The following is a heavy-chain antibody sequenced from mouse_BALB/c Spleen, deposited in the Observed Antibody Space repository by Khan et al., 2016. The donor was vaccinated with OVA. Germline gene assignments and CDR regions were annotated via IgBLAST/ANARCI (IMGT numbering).Heavy chain of an antibody. V-gene: IGHV3-2*02. D-gene: IGHD1-1*01. CDR1: GYSITSDYA. CDR3: ARSVTITTVVATDFDS. CDR2: ISYSGRT. J-gene: IGHJ2*01. Sequence: EVQLQESGPGLVKPSQSLSLTCTVTGYSITSDYAWNWIRQFPGNKLEWMGYISYSGRTSYNPSLKSRISITRDTYTNPFFLALTSVTTADTATYYCARSVTITTVVATDFDSWGQGTTLTVSS.